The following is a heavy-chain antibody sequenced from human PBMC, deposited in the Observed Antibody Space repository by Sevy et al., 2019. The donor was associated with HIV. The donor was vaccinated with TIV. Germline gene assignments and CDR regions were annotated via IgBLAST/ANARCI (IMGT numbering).Heavy chain of an antibody. V-gene: IGHV3-30*03. D-gene: IGHD3-16*01. J-gene: IGHJ6*02. CDR2: ISYDGNNK. CDR3: ARDGSSGGLFLKDYYYFGMDV. CDR1: GFTFSSYA. Sequence: GGSLRLSCAASGFTFSSYAMHWVRQAPGKGLEWVAVISYDGNNKYADSVKGRLTISRDKSKNRRYLQMNSLRAEDTAVYYCARDGSSGGLFLKDYYYFGMDVWGQGTTVTVSS.